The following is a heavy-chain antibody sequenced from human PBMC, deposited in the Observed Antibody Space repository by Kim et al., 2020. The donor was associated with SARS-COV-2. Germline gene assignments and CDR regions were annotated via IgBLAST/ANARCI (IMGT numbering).Heavy chain of an antibody. J-gene: IGHJ3*02. D-gene: IGHD3-9*01. V-gene: IGHV5-10-1*01. Sequence: GESLKISCKGSGYSFTSYWISWVRQMPGKGLEWMGRIDPSDSYTNYSPSFQGHVTISADKSISTAYLQWSSLKASDTAMYYCARQDRYYDILTGYYSGAFDIWGQGTMVTVSS. CDR3: ARQDRYYDILTGYYSGAFDI. CDR2: IDPSDSYT. CDR1: GYSFTSYW.